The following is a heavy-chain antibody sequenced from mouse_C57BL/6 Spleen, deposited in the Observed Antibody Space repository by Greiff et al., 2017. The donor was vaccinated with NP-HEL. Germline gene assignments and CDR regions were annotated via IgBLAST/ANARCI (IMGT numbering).Heavy chain of an antibody. CDR1: GYSITSGYY. V-gene: IGHV3-6*01. CDR2: ISYDGSN. D-gene: IGHD4-1*01. CDR3: AKNWVWYFDV. J-gene: IGHJ1*03. Sequence: EVHLVESGPGLVKPSQSLSLTCSVTGYSITSGYYWNWIRQFPGNKLEWMGYISYDGSNNYNPSLKNRISITRDTSKNQFFLKLNSVTTEDTATYYCAKNWVWYFDVWGTGTTVTVSS.